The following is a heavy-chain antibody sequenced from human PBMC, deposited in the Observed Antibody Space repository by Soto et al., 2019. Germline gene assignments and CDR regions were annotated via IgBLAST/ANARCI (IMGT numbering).Heavy chain of an antibody. CDR3: ASYSGPFDY. CDR2: ISGSGGST. V-gene: IGHV3-23*01. Sequence: PGGSLRLSCAAPGVTFRSYAMSWVRQAPGKGLEWVSAISGSGGSTYYADSVKGRFTISRDNSKNTLYLQMNSLRAEDTAVYYCASYSGPFDYWGQGTLVTVSS. J-gene: IGHJ4*02. D-gene: IGHD6-13*01. CDR1: GVTFRSYA.